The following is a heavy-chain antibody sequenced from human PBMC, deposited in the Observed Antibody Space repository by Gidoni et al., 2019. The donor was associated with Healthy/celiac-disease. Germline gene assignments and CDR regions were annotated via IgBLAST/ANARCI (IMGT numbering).Heavy chain of an antibody. D-gene: IGHD2-2*01. CDR3: ARLHIVVVPAAQKEDY. CDR2: IYYSGST. V-gene: IGHV4-39*01. Sequence: QLQLQESGPGLVKPSETLSLTCTVSGGSISSSSYYWGWIRQPPGKGLEWIGSIYYSGSTYYNPSLKSRVTISVDTSKNQFSLKLSSVTAADTAVYYCARLHIVVVPAAQKEDYWGQGTLVTVSS. CDR1: GGSISSSSYY. J-gene: IGHJ4*02.